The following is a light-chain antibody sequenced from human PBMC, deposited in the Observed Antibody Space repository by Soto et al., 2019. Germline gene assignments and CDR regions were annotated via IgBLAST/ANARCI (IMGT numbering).Light chain of an antibody. CDR3: CSYGGSHV. CDR2: EVS. V-gene: IGLV2-23*02. CDR1: SSDVGSYNL. J-gene: IGLJ1*01. Sequence: QSVLTQPASVSGSPGQSITISCTGTSSDVGSYNLVSWYQQHPGKAPKVMIYEVSKRPSGVSNRFSGSKSGNTASLTISGLQAEDEADYYCCSYGGSHVFGPGTKVTVL.